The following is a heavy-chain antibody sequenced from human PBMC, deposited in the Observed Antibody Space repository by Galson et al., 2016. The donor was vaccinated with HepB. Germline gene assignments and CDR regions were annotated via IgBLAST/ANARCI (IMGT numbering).Heavy chain of an antibody. CDR3: ARGRLFNY. D-gene: IGHD3-22*01. CDR2: IYYSGST. CDR1: GGSISSSSYY. Sequence: SETLSLTCTVSGGSISSSSYYWGWIRQPPGKGLEWIGSIYYSGSTYYNPSLKSRVTISVDTSKNQFSLNLTSVTAADTAVYYCARGRLFNYWGQGTLVTVSS. J-gene: IGHJ4*02. V-gene: IGHV4-39*07.